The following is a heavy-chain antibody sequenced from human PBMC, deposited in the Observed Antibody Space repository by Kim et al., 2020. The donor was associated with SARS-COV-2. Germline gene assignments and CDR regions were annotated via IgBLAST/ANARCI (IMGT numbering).Heavy chain of an antibody. V-gene: IGHV6-1*01. D-gene: IGHD6-6*01. CDR3: ARDIAARPFSNWFDP. J-gene: IGHJ5*02. Sequence: YAVAVKSRITINPDTSKNQFSLQLNSVTPEDTAVYYCARDIAARPFSNWFDPWGQGTLVTVSS.